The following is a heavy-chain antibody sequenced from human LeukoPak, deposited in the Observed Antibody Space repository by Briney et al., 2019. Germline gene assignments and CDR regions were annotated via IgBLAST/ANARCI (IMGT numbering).Heavy chain of an antibody. V-gene: IGHV5-51*01. Sequence: GKSLQISCQGSGSTFTSYWIGWVRQVPAKGLEWMGIIYPGDSDTRYSPSFQSQVTISVYKSISTAYLQWSSLKASDTAMYYCARQRAGVVASNWFDPWGQGTLVTVSS. CDR2: IYPGDSDT. D-gene: IGHD2-15*01. J-gene: IGHJ5*02. CDR3: ARQRAGVVASNWFDP. CDR1: GSTFTSYW.